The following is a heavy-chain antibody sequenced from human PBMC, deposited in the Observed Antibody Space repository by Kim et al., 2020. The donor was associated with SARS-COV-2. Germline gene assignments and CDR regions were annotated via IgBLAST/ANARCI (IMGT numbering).Heavy chain of an antibody. Sequence: YYAESGKGRFTISRDNSKNTLYLQMNSRRAEDTAVYYWATARVVIAVIGYWGQGTLVTVSS. J-gene: IGHJ4*02. D-gene: IGHD2-21*01. V-gene: IGHV3-30*02. CDR3: ATARVVIAVIGY.